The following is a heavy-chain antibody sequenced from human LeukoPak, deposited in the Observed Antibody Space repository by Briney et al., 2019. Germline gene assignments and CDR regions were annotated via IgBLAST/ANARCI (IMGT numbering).Heavy chain of an antibody. V-gene: IGHV1-3*01. J-gene: IGHJ4*02. CDR2: INAGNGNT. Sequence: ASVKVSCKASGYTFTSYAMHWVRQAPGQRLEWMGWINAGNGNTKYSQKFQGRVTITRDTSASTAYMELSSLRSEDTAVYYCVRESEQLWPPRGPDFFDYWDQRTMVPVSS. D-gene: IGHD5-18*01. CDR3: VRESEQLWPPRGPDFFDY. CDR1: GYTFTSYA.